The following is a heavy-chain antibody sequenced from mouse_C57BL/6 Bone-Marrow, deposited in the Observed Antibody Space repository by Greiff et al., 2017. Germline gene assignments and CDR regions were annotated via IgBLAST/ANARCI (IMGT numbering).Heavy chain of an antibody. J-gene: IGHJ4*01. CDR3: AREDYGDAMYY. D-gene: IGHD1-1*02. V-gene: IGHV1-81*01. Sequence: QVQLQQSGAELARPGASVKLSCKASGYTFTSYGISWVKQRTGQGLEWIGEIYPRSGNTYYNEKVKGRATMTEDKSSSTAYMELRSLTSEDSAVYFCAREDYGDAMYYWGQGTSVTVSS. CDR2: IYPRSGNT. CDR1: GYTFTSYG.